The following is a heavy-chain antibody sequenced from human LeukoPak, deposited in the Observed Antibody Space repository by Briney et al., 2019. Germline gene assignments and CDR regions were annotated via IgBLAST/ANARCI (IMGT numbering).Heavy chain of an antibody. CDR1: GFTFSNYI. J-gene: IGHJ3*02. Sequence: GGSLRLSCAASGFTFSNYIMNWVRQAPGKGLERVSSISSSSTYIYYADSVKDRFTISRDNAKNSLYLQMNSLRAEDTAVYYCAREPYGDDGSLDIWGQGTMVTVSS. CDR3: AREPYGDDGSLDI. CDR2: ISSSSTYI. D-gene: IGHD4-17*01. V-gene: IGHV3-21*01.